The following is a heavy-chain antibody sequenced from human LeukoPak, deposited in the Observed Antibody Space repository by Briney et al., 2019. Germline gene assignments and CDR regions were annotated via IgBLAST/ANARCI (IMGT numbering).Heavy chain of an antibody. D-gene: IGHD2-2*01. CDR1: GYTFTGYY. CDR3: VRDGACSSTSCQNFDS. CDR2: INPYSGAT. V-gene: IGHV1-2*02. J-gene: IGHJ4*02. Sequence: ASVNVSCKASGYTFTGYYIHWVRQAPGQGLEWMGWINPYSGATNYAQKFQGRVTMTRAPSITTAYMELTRLRSDDTAVYYCVRDGACSSTSCQNFDSWGQGTLVTVPS.